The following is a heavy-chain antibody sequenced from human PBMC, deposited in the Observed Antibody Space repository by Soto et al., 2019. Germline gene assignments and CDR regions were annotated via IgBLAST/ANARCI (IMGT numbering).Heavy chain of an antibody. D-gene: IGHD3-22*01. J-gene: IGHJ1*01. Sequence: SVKVSCKASGGTFSSYSISWVRQAPGQGLEWMGGIIPIFGTANYAQKFQGRVTITADESTSTAYMELSSLRSEDTAVYYCASRNYYDNSGPSTDTEYFQHWGQGTLVTVSS. V-gene: IGHV1-69*13. CDR3: ASRNYYDNSGPSTDTEYFQH. CDR1: GGTFSSYS. CDR2: IIPIFGTA.